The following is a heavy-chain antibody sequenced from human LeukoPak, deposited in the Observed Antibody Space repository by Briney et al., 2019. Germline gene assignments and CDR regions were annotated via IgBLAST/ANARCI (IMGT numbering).Heavy chain of an antibody. CDR3: ARFLGGPDYYYYYGMDV. V-gene: IGHV4-59*01. J-gene: IGHJ6*02. CDR2: IYYSGST. CDR1: GGSISSYY. D-gene: IGHD3-16*01. Sequence: PSETLSLTCTASGGSISSYYWSWIRQPPGKGLEWIGYIYYSGSTNYNPSLKSRVTISVDTSKNQFSLKLSSVTAADTAVYYCARFLGGPDYYYYYGMDVWGQGTTVTVSS.